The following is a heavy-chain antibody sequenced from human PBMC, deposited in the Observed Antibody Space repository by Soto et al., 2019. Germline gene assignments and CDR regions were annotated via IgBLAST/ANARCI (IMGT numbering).Heavy chain of an antibody. J-gene: IGHJ3*02. D-gene: IGHD6-6*01. CDR3: ARDGDSSSPFDI. Sequence: QVQLVQSGAEVKKPGASVKVSCKASGYTFTGNYMHWVRQAPGQGLEWMGWINPNSGGTNYAQKFQGRVTVTRDTSISTAYMELSRPRSEDTAVYYCARDGDSSSPFDIWGQGTMVTVSS. CDR1: GYTFTGNY. V-gene: IGHV1-2*02. CDR2: INPNSGGT.